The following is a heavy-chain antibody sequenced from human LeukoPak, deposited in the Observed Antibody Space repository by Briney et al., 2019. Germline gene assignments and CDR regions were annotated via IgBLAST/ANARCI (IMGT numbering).Heavy chain of an antibody. CDR2: TYYSGST. J-gene: IGHJ6*03. D-gene: IGHD6-13*01. CDR3: AREPGIAAAGYYYMDV. V-gene: IGHV4-30-4*08. CDR1: GGFISSGDYY. Sequence: PSQTTSLTCTVSGGFISSGDYYWSRIRQPPVNGLEGFGYTYYSGSTYYNPYLKSRVTISVDTSKNQFSLKLSSVTAADTAVYYCAREPGIAAAGYYYMDVWGKGTTVTVSS.